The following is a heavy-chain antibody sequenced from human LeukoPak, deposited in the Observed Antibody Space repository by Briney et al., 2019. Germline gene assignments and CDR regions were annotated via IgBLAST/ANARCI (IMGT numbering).Heavy chain of an antibody. J-gene: IGHJ4*02. CDR2: ISYDGSNK. Sequence: GGSLRLSCAASGFTFSSYAMHWVRQAPGKGLEWAAVISYDGSNKYYADSVKGRFTISRDNSKNTLYLQMNSLRAEDTAVYYCARDYRGYSGYDHLAYWGQGTLVTVSS. CDR3: ARDYRGYSGYDHLAY. D-gene: IGHD5-12*01. CDR1: GFTFSSYA. V-gene: IGHV3-30*04.